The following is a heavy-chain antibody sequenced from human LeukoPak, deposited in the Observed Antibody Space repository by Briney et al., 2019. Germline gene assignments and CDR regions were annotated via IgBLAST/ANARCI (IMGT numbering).Heavy chain of an antibody. V-gene: IGHV3-21*01. CDR3: ARDSGYDLDY. J-gene: IGHJ4*02. CDR1: EFTSSDYS. D-gene: IGHD5-12*01. Sequence: GGSLRLFCAAPEFTSSDYSMNWVRQAPGKGLEWVSSISSSSTYIYYADSVKGRFTISRDNAKNSLYLQMNSLRAEDTAVYYCARDSGYDLDYWGQGTLVTVSS. CDR2: ISSSSTYI.